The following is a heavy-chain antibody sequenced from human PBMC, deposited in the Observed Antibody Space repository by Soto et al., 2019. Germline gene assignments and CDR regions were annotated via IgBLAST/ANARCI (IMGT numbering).Heavy chain of an antibody. Sequence: QVQLQQWGAGLLKPSETLSLTCAVYGGSFSGYYWSWIRQPPGKGLEWIGEINHSGSTNYNPSLKSRVTISVDTSTNQFSLKLSSVTAADTAVYYCASYSGSSLYYFDYWGQGTLVTVSS. V-gene: IGHV4-34*01. J-gene: IGHJ4*02. CDR2: INHSGST. CDR3: ASYSGSSLYYFDY. CDR1: GGSFSGYY. D-gene: IGHD3-10*01.